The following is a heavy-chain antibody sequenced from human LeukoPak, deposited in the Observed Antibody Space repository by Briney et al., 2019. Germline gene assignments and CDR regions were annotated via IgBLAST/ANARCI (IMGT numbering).Heavy chain of an antibody. V-gene: IGHV4-59*08. D-gene: IGHD2-21*01. CDR2: IYYSGST. J-gene: IGHJ3*02. CDR1: GGSISSYY. Sequence: SETLSLTCTVSGGSISSYYWSWIRQPPGKGLEWIGYIYYSGSTNYNPSLKSRVTISVDTSKNQFSLKLSSVTAADTAVYYCARTLWSSYAFDIWGQGTMVTVSS. CDR3: ARTLWSSYAFDI.